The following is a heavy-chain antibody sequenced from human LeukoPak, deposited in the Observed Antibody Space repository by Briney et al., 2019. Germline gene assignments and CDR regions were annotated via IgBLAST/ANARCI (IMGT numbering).Heavy chain of an antibody. CDR1: GYTFTSYD. D-gene: IGHD3-22*01. CDR2: INPSGGST. Sequence: VASVKVSCKASGYTFTSYDINWVRQATGQGLEWMGIINPSGGSTSYAQKFQGRVTMTRDTSTSTVYMELSSLRSEDTAVYYCARVLGESGYYSPFDYWGQGTLVTVSS. V-gene: IGHV1-46*01. J-gene: IGHJ4*02. CDR3: ARVLGESGYYSPFDY.